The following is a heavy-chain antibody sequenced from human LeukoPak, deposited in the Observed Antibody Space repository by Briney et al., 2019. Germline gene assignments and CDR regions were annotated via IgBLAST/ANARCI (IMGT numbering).Heavy chain of an antibody. CDR3: ASVKLGYYYDTNGYFDA. CDR2: VYYEGNA. J-gene: IGHJ4*02. D-gene: IGHD3-22*01. Sequence: PSVTLSLTCTVSTDSIIKSLYLWPWVRQPPGQCLEWIAEVYYEGNAYYNPSLSGRVTISVDTSKNQFSLQLNAVTAADTALYFCASVKLGYYYDTNGYFDAWGQGIPVTVSS. CDR1: TDSIIKSLYL. V-gene: IGHV4-39*07.